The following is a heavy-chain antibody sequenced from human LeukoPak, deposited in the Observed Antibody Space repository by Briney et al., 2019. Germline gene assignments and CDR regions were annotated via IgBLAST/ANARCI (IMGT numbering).Heavy chain of an antibody. CDR1: GGSISSYY. CDR2: IYTSGST. Sequence: SETLSLTCTVSGGSISSYYWSWIRQPAGKGLEWIGRIYTSGSTNYNPSLQSRVTMSVDTSKNQFSLKLSSVTAADTAVYYCARVHGRVVAARGYYYYMDVWGKGTTVTVSS. CDR3: ARVHGRVVAARGYYYYMDV. J-gene: IGHJ6*03. V-gene: IGHV4-4*07. D-gene: IGHD2-15*01.